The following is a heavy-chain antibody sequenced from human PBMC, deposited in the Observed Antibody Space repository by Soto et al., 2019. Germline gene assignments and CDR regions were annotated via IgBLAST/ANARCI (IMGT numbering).Heavy chain of an antibody. CDR1: GGSFSGYY. Sequence: QVQLQQWGAGLLKPSETLSLTCAVYGGSFSGYYWSWIRQPPGKGLEWIGEINHSGSTNYNPSLKSRVTISVDTSKNQFSLKLSSVTAADTAVYYCARALIVVTAAMLYYYMDVWGKGTTVTVSS. J-gene: IGHJ6*03. CDR3: ARALIVVTAAMLYYYMDV. D-gene: IGHD2-2*01. V-gene: IGHV4-34*01. CDR2: INHSGST.